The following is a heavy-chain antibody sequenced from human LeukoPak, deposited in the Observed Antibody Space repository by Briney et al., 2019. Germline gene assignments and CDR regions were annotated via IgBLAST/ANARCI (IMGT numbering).Heavy chain of an antibody. CDR3: ARATAAGRRVDY. CDR2: INPSGGST. J-gene: IGHJ4*02. D-gene: IGHD6-13*01. CDR1: GYTFTSYY. V-gene: IGHV1-46*01. Sequence: ASVKVSCKASGYTFTSYYMHWVRQAPGQRLEWMAIINPSGGSTTYAQKFQGRVTMTRDTSTSTVYMELSSLRSEDTAVYYCARATAAGRRVDYWGQGTLVTVSS.